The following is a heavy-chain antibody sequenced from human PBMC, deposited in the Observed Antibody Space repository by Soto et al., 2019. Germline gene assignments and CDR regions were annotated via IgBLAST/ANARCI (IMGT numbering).Heavy chain of an antibody. CDR2: ISHDDTKT. V-gene: IGHV3-30*18. D-gene: IGHD5-18*01. J-gene: IGHJ6*02. CDR3: AKDRRDGYTTCSRCYGVDV. CDR1: GFNFGAYG. Sequence: QVQLVESGGGVVQPGTSLRLACEASGFNFGAYGMHWVRQAPGKGLEWVAVISHDDTKTYYSDSVKGRFTVSRDNSKNMLYVQMVSLRPDDTAVYSCAKDRRDGYTTCSRCYGVDVWGQGTTVTVSS.